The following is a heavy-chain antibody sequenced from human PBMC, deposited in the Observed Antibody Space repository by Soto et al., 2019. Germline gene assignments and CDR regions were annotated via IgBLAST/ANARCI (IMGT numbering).Heavy chain of an antibody. CDR3: ASPGIAAAGILMDV. V-gene: IGHV4-39*01. J-gene: IGHJ6*02. CDR2: IYYSGST. CDR1: GGSISSSSYY. D-gene: IGHD6-13*01. Sequence: SETLSLTCTVSGGSISSSSYYWGWIRQPPGKGLEWIGSIYYSGSTYYNPSLKSRVTISVDTSKNQFSLKLSSVAAADTAVYYCASPGIAAAGILMDVWGQGTTVTVSS.